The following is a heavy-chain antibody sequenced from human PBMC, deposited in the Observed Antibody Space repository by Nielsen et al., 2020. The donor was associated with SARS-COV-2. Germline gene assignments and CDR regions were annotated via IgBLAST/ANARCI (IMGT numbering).Heavy chain of an antibody. CDR2: ISSSSSTI. CDR1: GFTFSSYS. D-gene: IGHD3-22*01. CDR3: ARGSDSSGYYFWVN. Sequence: GESLKISCAASGFTFSSYSMNWVRQAPGKGLEWVSYISSSSSTIYYADSVKGRFTISRDNSKNTVDLQMNSLRAEDTAVYYCARGSDSSGYYFWVNWGQGTLVTVSS. J-gene: IGHJ4*02. V-gene: IGHV3-48*01.